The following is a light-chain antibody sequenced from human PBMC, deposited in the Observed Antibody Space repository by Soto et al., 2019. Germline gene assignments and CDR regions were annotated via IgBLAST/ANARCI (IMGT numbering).Light chain of an antibody. Sequence: QAVVTQSPSVSGAPGQRVTISCTGSSSNIGAGFDVHWYQQLLGTAPKPLIYGNYNRPSGVPDRFSGSKSGTSASLAITGLQAEDEAVYYCQSYDISLSGVLFGGGTKLTVL. CDR3: QSYDISLSGVL. J-gene: IGLJ2*01. V-gene: IGLV1-40*01. CDR1: SSNIGAGFD. CDR2: GNY.